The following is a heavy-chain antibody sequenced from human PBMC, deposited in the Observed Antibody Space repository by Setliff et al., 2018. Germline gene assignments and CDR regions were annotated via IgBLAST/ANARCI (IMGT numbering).Heavy chain of an antibody. CDR2: ISTYNGVT. V-gene: IGHV1-18*01. D-gene: IGHD6-19*01. CDR1: GYIFTSYG. CDR3: ARRPIALAGYRKGAFDI. Sequence: ASVKVSCKASGYIFTSYGISWVRQAPGQGLEWMGWISTYNGVTKYAQNFRGRVTMTTDMSTSTVYMELRTLRSDDTAVYFCARRPIALAGYRKGAFDIWGQGTMVTVSS. J-gene: IGHJ3*02.